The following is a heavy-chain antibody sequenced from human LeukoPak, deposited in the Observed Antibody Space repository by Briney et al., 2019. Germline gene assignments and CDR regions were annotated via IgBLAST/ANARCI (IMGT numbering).Heavy chain of an antibody. D-gene: IGHD3-10*01. V-gene: IGHV3-23*01. Sequence: GGSLRLSCAASGFTFSSYAMSWVRQAPGKGLEWVSAISGSGSSTYYADSVKGRFTISRDNSKNTLFLQMNSLRAEDTAVYYCAKQGSGSHYKSDYWGQGTLVTVSS. J-gene: IGHJ4*02. CDR1: GFTFSSYA. CDR3: AKQGSGSHYKSDY. CDR2: ISGSGSST.